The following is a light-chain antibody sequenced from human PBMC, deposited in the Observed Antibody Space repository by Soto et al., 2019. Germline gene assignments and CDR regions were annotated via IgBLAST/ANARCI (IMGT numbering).Light chain of an antibody. Sequence: QSALTQPASVSGSPGQSITISCTGTSSDVGGYNYVSWYQHHPGKAPKVMIYDVSNRPSGVSNSFSGSKSGNTASLTISGLQAEDEADYYCSSYTSRTTLVFGGGTKLTVL. CDR2: DVS. CDR1: SSDVGGYNY. CDR3: SSYTSRTTLV. V-gene: IGLV2-14*03. J-gene: IGLJ2*01.